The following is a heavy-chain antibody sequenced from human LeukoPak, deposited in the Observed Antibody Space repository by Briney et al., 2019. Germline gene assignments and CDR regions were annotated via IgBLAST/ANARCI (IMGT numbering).Heavy chain of an antibody. CDR3: ARGRYDYVWGSYRYTGSYYYYYMDV. Sequence: ASETLSLTCTVSGGSISSGSYYWSWIRQPAGKGLEWIGRIYTSGSTNYNPSLKSRVTISVDASKNQFSLKLSSVTAADTAVYYCARGRYDYVWGSYRYTGSYYYYYMDVWGKGTTVTVSS. V-gene: IGHV4-61*02. CDR2: IYTSGST. D-gene: IGHD3-16*02. CDR1: GGSISSGSYY. J-gene: IGHJ6*03.